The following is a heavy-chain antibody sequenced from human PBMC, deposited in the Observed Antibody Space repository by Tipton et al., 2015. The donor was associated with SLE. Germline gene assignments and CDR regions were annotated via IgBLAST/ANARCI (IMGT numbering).Heavy chain of an antibody. D-gene: IGHD5-18*01. V-gene: IGHV3-66*02. Sequence: SLRLSCAAFGFTVSSNYMSWVRQAPGKGLKWVSVIYSGGSTYYADSVKGRFTISRDNSKNTLYLQMNSLRAEDTAVYYCARGGGVQLWLLDWYFDLWGRGTLVTVSS. J-gene: IGHJ2*01. CDR1: GFTVSSNY. CDR2: IYSGGST. CDR3: ARGGGVQLWLLDWYFDL.